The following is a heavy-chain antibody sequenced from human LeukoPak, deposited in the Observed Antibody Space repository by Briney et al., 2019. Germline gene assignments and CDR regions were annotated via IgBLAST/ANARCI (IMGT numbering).Heavy chain of an antibody. CDR1: GFTFSSYA. D-gene: IGHD6-19*01. Sequence: GGSLRLSCAASGFTFSSYAMSWVRQAPGKGLEWVSAISGSGDSTYYADSVQGRFTISRDNSKNTLYLQMNSLRADDTAVYFCTRESLPAVAGDWGQGILVTVSS. CDR3: TRESLPAVAGD. V-gene: IGHV3-23*01. CDR2: ISGSGDST. J-gene: IGHJ4*02.